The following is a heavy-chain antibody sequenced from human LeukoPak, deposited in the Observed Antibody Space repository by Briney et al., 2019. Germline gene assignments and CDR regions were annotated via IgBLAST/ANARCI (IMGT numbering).Heavy chain of an antibody. J-gene: IGHJ6*03. D-gene: IGHD2-21*02. CDR3: AKDPYMAVTVSRYYYYYYMDV. Sequence: TGGSLRLSCAASGFTFSNYNFHWVRQAPGKGLEWVTFIQYDGNNKYYADSVKGRFTISRDNSKNTLYLEMNSLTTEDTALYYCAKDPYMAVTVSRYYYYYYMDVWGKGTTVTVSS. CDR1: GFTFSNYN. CDR2: IQYDGNNK. V-gene: IGHV3-30*02.